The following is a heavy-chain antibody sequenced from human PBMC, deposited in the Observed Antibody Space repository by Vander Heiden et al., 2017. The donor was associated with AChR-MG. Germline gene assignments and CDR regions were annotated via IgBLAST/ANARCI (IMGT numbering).Heavy chain of an antibody. D-gene: IGHD1-26*01. CDR2: IIPIIGTA. J-gene: IGHJ4*02. V-gene: IGHV1-69*01. CDR3: ARAIVGAHFELYYFGY. Sequence: VQLMQSGAQVMKPGFSGKATCKVTGGTFSRDAISRVRWAPGQGLGWMGGIIPIIGTANYGQKFQGKVTITADESTSTAYMGLSSLRSEDTAVYYCARAIVGAHFELYYFGYWGQGTLVTVSS. CDR1: GGTFSRDA.